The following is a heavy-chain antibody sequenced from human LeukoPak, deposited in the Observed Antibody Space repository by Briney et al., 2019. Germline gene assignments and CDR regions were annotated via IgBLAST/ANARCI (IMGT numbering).Heavy chain of an antibody. V-gene: IGHV3-21*01. CDR1: GFTFSSYS. J-gene: IGHJ4*02. CDR2: ISSSSSYI. CDR3: ARAVWEYYDRSGYYFDY. Sequence: GGSLRLSCAASGFTFSSYSMNWVRQAPGKGLEWVSSISSSSSYIYYADSVKGRFTISRDNAKNSLYLQMNSLRAEDTAVYYCARAVWEYYDRSGYYFDYWGQGTLVTVSS. D-gene: IGHD3-22*01.